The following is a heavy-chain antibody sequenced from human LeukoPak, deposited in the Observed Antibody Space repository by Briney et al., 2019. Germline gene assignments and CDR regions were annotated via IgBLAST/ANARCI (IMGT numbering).Heavy chain of an antibody. CDR1: GFTFSSYT. V-gene: IGHV3-21*01. J-gene: IGHJ4*02. CDR2: ISRRSTYI. D-gene: IGHD3-10*01. CDR3: ARLVPRYGSGSQSDY. Sequence: PGGSLRLSCAASGFTFSSYTMNWVRQAPGKGLEWVSSISRRSTYIYYADSVKGRFTISRDNAKNSLYLQMNSLRAEDTAVYYCARLVPRYGSGSQSDYWGQGTLVTVSS.